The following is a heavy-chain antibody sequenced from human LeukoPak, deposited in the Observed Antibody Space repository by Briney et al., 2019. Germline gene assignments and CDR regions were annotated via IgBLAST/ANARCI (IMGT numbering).Heavy chain of an antibody. V-gene: IGHV3-11*04. D-gene: IGHD6-19*01. CDR3: ARDGHSSGSFDY. J-gene: IGHJ4*02. CDR2: ISSSGSTI. CDR1: GFTFSDYY. Sequence: SLRLSCAASGFTFSDYYMSWIRQAPGKGLECVSYISSSGSTIYYADSVKGRVTISRDNAKNSLYLQMNSLRAEDTAVYYCARDGHSSGSFDYWGQGTLVTVSS.